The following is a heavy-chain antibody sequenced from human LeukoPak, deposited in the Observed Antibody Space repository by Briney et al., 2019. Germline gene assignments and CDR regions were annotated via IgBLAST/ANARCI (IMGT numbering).Heavy chain of an antibody. CDR1: GGSFSGYY. CDR3: ARGPRSSGYVDY. D-gene: IGHD3-22*01. CDR2: INHSGST. J-gene: IGHJ4*02. V-gene: IGHV4-34*01. Sequence: PSETLSLTCAVYGGSFSGYYWSWIRQPPGKGLEWIGEINHSGSTNYNPSLKSRVTISVDTSKNQFSLKLSSVTAADTAVYYCARGPRSSGYVDYWGQGTPVTVSS.